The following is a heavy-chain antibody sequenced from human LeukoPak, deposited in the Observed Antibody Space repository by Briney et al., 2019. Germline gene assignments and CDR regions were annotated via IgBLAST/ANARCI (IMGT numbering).Heavy chain of an antibody. CDR2: IYYSGST. Sequence: SETLSLTCTVSGGSISSSSYYWGWIRQPPGKGLEWIGSIYYSGSTYYNPSVKSRVTISVDTSKNQFSLKLGSVTAADTAVYYCARRAGQSLNGSYGTAFDIWGQGKTVIVSA. V-gene: IGHV4-39*01. CDR3: ARRAGQSLNGSYGTAFDI. D-gene: IGHD1-26*01. J-gene: IGHJ3*02. CDR1: GGSISSSSYY.